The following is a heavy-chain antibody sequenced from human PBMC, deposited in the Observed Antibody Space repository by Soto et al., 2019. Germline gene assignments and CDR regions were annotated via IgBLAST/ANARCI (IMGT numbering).Heavy chain of an antibody. J-gene: IGHJ6*02. V-gene: IGHV1-8*01. Sequence: ASVKVSCKASGYTFTSYDINWVRQATGQGLEWMGWMNPNSGNTGYAQKFQGRVTMTRNTSISTAYMELSSLRSEDTAVYYCARGRWYCISTSCYSYYYYYGMDVWGQGTTVTVSS. D-gene: IGHD2-2*01. CDR2: MNPNSGNT. CDR3: ARGRWYCISTSCYSYYYYYGMDV. CDR1: GYTFTSYD.